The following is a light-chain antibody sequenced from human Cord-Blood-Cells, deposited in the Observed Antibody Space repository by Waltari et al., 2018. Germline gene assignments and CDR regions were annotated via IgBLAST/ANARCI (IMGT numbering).Light chain of an antibody. CDR1: SSDVGGYNY. CDR2: EVS. CDR3: SSYARGSTRV. Sequence: SARTPPASGSGPPGQSITIPFTAPSSDVGGYNYHSWYQQHPGTAPKLMNYEVSNRPAGCSIRCSGRKLVNPTSRSMSGLQGEDEADYYCSSYARGSTRVFSGG. J-gene: IGLJ2*01. V-gene: IGLV2-14*01.